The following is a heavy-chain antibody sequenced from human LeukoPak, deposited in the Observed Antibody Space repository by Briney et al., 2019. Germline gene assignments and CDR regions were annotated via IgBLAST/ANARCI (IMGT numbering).Heavy chain of an antibody. V-gene: IGHV4-38-2*02. CDR2: IYHSGST. Sequence: PSETLSLTCTVSGYSISSGYYWGWIRQPPGKGLEWIGSIYHSGSTYYNPSLKSRVTISVDTSKNQFSLKLSSVTAADTAVYYCASWFRGVIKNWFDPWGQGTLVTVSS. D-gene: IGHD3-10*01. J-gene: IGHJ5*02. CDR3: ASWFRGVIKNWFDP. CDR1: GYSISSGYY.